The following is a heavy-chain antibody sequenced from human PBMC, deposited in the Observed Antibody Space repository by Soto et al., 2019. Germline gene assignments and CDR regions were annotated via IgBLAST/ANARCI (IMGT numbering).Heavy chain of an antibody. V-gene: IGHV2-5*02. CDR2: IYWDDDK. CDR1: GFSLSTSGVG. Sequence: QITLKESGPTLVKPTQTLTLTCTFSGFSLSTSGVGVGWIRQPQGKALEWLALIYWDDDKRYSPSLKSRITITKDTSKNQVVLTMTNMDPVDTATYYCAHRVVTFAFDIWGQGTMVTVSS. D-gene: IGHD2-15*01. CDR3: AHRVVTFAFDI. J-gene: IGHJ3*02.